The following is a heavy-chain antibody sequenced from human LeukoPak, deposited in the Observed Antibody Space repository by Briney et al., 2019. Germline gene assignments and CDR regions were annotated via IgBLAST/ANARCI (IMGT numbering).Heavy chain of an antibody. CDR1: GFTFSSYA. CDR2: ISYDGSNK. J-gene: IGHJ4*02. CDR3: ARDPGSYYFDY. V-gene: IGHV3-30-3*01. D-gene: IGHD1-1*01. Sequence: PGGSLGLSCAASGFTFSSYAMHWVRQAPGKGLEWVAVISYDGSNKYYADSVKGRFTISRDNSKNTLYLQMNSLRAEDTAVYYCARDPGSYYFDYWGQGTLVTVSS.